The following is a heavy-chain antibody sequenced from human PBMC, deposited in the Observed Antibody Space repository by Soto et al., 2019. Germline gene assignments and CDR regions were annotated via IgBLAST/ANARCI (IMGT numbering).Heavy chain of an antibody. CDR2: IKQDGSEI. J-gene: IGHJ5*02. CDR3: ASARHIGP. V-gene: IGHV3-7*01. Sequence: GGSLRLSCAASGFTFGNYLMSWVRQAPGKGPEWVANIKQDGSEINYVDSVKGRFTISRDNAENSLYLQMNSLRVEDTGVYYCASARHIGPWGQGTLVTVSS. D-gene: IGHD2-21*01. CDR1: GFTFGNYL.